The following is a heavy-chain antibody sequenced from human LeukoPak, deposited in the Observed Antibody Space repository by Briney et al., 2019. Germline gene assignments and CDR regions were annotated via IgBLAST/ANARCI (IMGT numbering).Heavy chain of an antibody. CDR3: AKDGPGASHYYDFWSGYHPKNYYYGMDV. Sequence: GGSLRLSCAASGFTFSSYGMHWVRQAPGKGLEWVAVISYDGSSIYYADSVKGRFTISRDNSKNTLYLQMNSLRAEDTAVYYCAKDGPGASHYYDFWSGYHPKNYYYGMDVWGQGTMVTVSS. CDR2: ISYDGSSI. D-gene: IGHD3-3*01. CDR1: GFTFSSYG. V-gene: IGHV3-30*18. J-gene: IGHJ6*02.